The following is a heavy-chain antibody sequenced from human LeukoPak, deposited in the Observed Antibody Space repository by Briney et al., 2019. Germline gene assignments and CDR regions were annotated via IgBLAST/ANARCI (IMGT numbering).Heavy chain of an antibody. CDR3: ARDLRWAVASNSYGWFDP. CDR1: GFTFSSYS. J-gene: IGHJ5*02. CDR2: ISSSSSYI. V-gene: IGHV3-21*04. D-gene: IGHD1-26*01. Sequence: SGGSLRLSCAASGFTFSSYSMNWVRQAPGKGLEWVSSISSSSSYIYYADSVKGRFTISRDSSKNTLSLQMNNLRAEDTAVYSCARDLRWAVASNSYGWFDPWGRGTLVTVSS.